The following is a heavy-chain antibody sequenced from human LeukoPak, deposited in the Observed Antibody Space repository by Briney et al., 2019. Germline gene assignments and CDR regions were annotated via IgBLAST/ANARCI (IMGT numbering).Heavy chain of an antibody. CDR2: ISGSGGST. V-gene: IGHV3-23*01. Sequence: GGSLRLSCAASGFTFSSYAMSWVRQAPGKGLEWVSAISGSGGSTYYAASVKGRFTISRDNSKNTLYLQMNSLRAEDTAVYYCAKHQGGLGAFDIWGQGTMVTVSS. D-gene: IGHD3-16*01. J-gene: IGHJ3*02. CDR3: AKHQGGLGAFDI. CDR1: GFTFSSYA.